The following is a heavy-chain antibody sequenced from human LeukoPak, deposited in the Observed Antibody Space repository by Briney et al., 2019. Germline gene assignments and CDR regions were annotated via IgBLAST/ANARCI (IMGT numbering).Heavy chain of an antibody. CDR2: ISWNSGSI. Sequence: GGFLRLSCAASGFTFDDYAMHWVRQAPGKGLEWVSGISWNSGSIGYADSVKGRSTISRDNAKNSLYLQMNSLRAEDTALYYCAKSEQLVPSPFDYWGQGTLVTVSS. V-gene: IGHV3-9*01. J-gene: IGHJ4*02. D-gene: IGHD6-6*01. CDR3: AKSEQLVPSPFDY. CDR1: GFTFDDYA.